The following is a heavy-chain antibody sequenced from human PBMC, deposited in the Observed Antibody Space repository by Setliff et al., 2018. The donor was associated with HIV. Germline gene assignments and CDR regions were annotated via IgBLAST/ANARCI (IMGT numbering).Heavy chain of an antibody. CDR3: ARRPPLTTGREYYFDF. J-gene: IGHJ4*02. CDR1: NGSINTYY. V-gene: IGHV4-4*09. CDR2: FYTSGST. Sequence: TSETLSLTCTVSNGSINTYYWSWLRQPPGKELEWIGYFYTSGSTNYNPSLKSRVTISIDTSKNQFSLKLNAVTAADTAVYYCARRPPLTTGREYYFDFWGQGTLVTVSS. D-gene: IGHD1-1*01.